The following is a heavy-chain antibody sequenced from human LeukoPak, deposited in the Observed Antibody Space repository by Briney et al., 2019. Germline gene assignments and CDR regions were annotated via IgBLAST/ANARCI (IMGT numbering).Heavy chain of an antibody. CDR1: GYTLTELS. D-gene: IGHD3-10*01. CDR3: ATAKSITMVRGPVDY. Sequence: ASVKVSCKVSGYTLTELSMHWVRQAPGKGLEWMGGFDPEDGETIYAQKFQGRVTMTEDTSTDTAYMGLSSLRSEDTAVYYCATAKSITMVRGPVDYWGQGTLVTVSS. V-gene: IGHV1-24*01. CDR2: FDPEDGET. J-gene: IGHJ4*02.